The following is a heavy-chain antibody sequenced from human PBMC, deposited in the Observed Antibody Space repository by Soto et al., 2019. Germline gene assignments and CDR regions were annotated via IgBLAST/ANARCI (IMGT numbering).Heavy chain of an antibody. D-gene: IGHD3-3*01. Sequence: VQLVESGGGVVQPGRSLRLSCAASGFTFSSYAMHWVRQAPGKGLEWVAVISYDGSNKYYADSVKGRFTISRDNSKNTLYLQMNSLRAEDTAVYYCARDHLDFLEWLRALGYYFDYWGQGTLVTVSS. CDR1: GFTFSSYA. CDR2: ISYDGSNK. V-gene: IGHV3-30-3*01. J-gene: IGHJ4*02. CDR3: ARDHLDFLEWLRALGYYFDY.